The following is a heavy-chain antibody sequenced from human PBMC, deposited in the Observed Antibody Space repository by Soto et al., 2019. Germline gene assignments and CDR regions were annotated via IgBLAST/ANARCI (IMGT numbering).Heavy chain of an antibody. CDR2: ISTYSGNT. Sequence: ASVKVSCKASGYKFITYGITWVRQAPGQGLEWMGGISTYSGNTDYAQSLQDRVTMTTDTSTSTVYMELGSLRPDDTAVYYCARGLGTNGLDVWGQGTAVTVSS. CDR3: ARGLGTNGLDV. V-gene: IGHV1-18*04. CDR1: GYKFITYG. J-gene: IGHJ6*02. D-gene: IGHD3-16*01.